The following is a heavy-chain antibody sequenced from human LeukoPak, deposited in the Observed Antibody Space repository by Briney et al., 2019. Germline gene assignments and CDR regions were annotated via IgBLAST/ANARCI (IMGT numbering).Heavy chain of an antibody. CDR3: ASPLRSPNAFDI. CDR1: GFIFTDYW. Sequence: GGSLRLSCAASGFIFTDYWMNWVRQAPGKGLEWVAMIKYDGIDKKYLDSVKGRFTISRDNSKNTLYLQMNSLRADDTAVYFCASPLRSPNAFDIWGQATMVTVSS. J-gene: IGHJ3*02. CDR2: IKYDGIDK. V-gene: IGHV3-7*01.